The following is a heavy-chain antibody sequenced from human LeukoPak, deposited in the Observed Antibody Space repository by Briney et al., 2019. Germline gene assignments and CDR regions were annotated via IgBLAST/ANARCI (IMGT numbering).Heavy chain of an antibody. CDR1: EYTFTNYD. D-gene: IGHD3-16*01. CDR2: INPNSGNT. V-gene: IGHV1-8*01. J-gene: IGHJ5*02. CDR3: ARSLGTYWGKDFLNWFDP. Sequence: ASVKVSCKASEYTFTNYDINWVRQAAGQGLEWMGWINPNSGNTGYTQKFQGRVTMTRNTSLSTAYMELTSLKSEDTAVYYCARSLGTYWGKDFLNWFDPWGQGTLVTVSS.